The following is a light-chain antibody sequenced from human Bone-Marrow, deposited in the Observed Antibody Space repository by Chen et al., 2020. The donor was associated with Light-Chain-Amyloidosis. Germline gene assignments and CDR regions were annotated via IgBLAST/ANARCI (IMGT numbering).Light chain of an antibody. CDR1: QTISSNY. V-gene: IGKV3-20*01. Sequence: EIVLTQSPGTLSLSPGEGANLSCRASQTISSNYLTWYQQKFGQAPRLLIYGSSSRATGIPDGFTGSGSGTDVTLTINRLEPEDFAMYYCQQYGTSPLTFGGGTKVEIK. CDR3: QQYGTSPLT. J-gene: IGKJ4*01. CDR2: GSS.